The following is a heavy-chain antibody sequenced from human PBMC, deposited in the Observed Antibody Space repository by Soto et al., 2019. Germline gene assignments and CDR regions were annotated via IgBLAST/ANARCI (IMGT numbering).Heavy chain of an antibody. Sequence: ASVKVSCKASGYTFTTYTMHWVRQAPGQRPEWMGWIIAGNGNTKYSEKFQGRVTITRDTSASTAHMEVSSLRTEDTAVYYCARAYGDPNYYHYGMDVWGQGNTVTVSS. V-gene: IGHV1-3*01. CDR3: ARAYGDPNYYHYGMDV. CDR2: IIAGNGNT. J-gene: IGHJ6*02. CDR1: GYTFTTYT. D-gene: IGHD4-17*01.